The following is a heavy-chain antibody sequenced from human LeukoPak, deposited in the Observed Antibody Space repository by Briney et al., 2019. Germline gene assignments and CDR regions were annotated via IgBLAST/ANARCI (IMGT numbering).Heavy chain of an antibody. CDR3: AKVPKRGDSYGPGDPGMDAFDI. CDR1: GFTFSSYA. D-gene: IGHD5-18*01. Sequence: GGSLRLSCAASGFTFSSYAMSSVRQAPGKGLEWVSAITGSGGSTYYADSMKGRFTISRDNSKNTLYLQTNSLRAEDTAVYYCAKVPKRGDSYGPGDPGMDAFDIWGQGTMVTVSS. V-gene: IGHV3-23*01. J-gene: IGHJ3*02. CDR2: ITGSGGST.